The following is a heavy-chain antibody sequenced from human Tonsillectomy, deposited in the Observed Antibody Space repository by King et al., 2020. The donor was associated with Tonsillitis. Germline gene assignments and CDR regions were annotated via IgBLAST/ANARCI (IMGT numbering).Heavy chain of an antibody. CDR2: ISSGGSNK. CDR1: GFTFNNYA. V-gene: IGHV3-30*01. J-gene: IGHJ4*02. Sequence: VQLVESGGGVVQPGRSLRLSCAASGFTFNNYAMHWVRQAPGKGLEWVAVISSGGSNKFYAGSVKGRFTISRDTSGNTLSLQMNSLRADDTAVYYCARGSYYDSSGHSPVDYWGQGTLVTVSS. CDR3: ARGSYYDSSGHSPVDY. D-gene: IGHD3-22*01.